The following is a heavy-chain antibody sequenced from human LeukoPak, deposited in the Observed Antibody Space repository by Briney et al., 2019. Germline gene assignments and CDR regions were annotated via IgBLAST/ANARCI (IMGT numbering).Heavy chain of an antibody. Sequence: ASVKVSCNASGYTFTSYDINWVRQATGQGLEWMGWMNPNSGNTGYAQKFQGRVTMTRNTSISTAYMELSSLRSEDTAVYYCARGGRGWLYYYYYYYMDVWGKGTTVTISS. CDR3: ARGGRGWLYYYYYYYMDV. CDR1: GYTFTSYD. J-gene: IGHJ6*03. V-gene: IGHV1-8*01. CDR2: MNPNSGNT. D-gene: IGHD6-19*01.